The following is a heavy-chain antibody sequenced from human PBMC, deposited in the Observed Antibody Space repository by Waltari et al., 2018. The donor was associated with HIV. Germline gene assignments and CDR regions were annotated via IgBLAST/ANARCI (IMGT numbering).Heavy chain of an antibody. CDR3: ARRPRMAAFYLYYGMDV. J-gene: IGHJ6*02. CDR1: VGSVINSAYY. CDR2: IYYTGTT. Sequence: QLQLQQSGPGLVKPSETLSLTCTVSVGSVINSAYYWDFIRQSPGKGLEWIGNIYYTGTTFYNPSLKSRGTMSADLSRNQFSLRLNSVTAADTAIYYCARRPRMAAFYLYYGMDVWGQGTTVTVSS. V-gene: IGHV4-39*01. D-gene: IGHD2-8*01.